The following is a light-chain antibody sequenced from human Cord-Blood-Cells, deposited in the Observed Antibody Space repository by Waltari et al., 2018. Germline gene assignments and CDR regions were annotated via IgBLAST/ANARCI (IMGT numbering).Light chain of an antibody. J-gene: IGKJ4*01. V-gene: IGKV4-1*01. CDR1: QSVLYSSNNKNY. Sequence: LGERATISCKSSQSVLYSSNNKNYLAWYQQKPGQPPKLLIYWASTRESGVPDRFSGSGSGTDFTLTISSLQAEDVAVYYCQQYYSTPLTFGGGTKVEIK. CDR3: QQYYSTPLT. CDR2: WAS.